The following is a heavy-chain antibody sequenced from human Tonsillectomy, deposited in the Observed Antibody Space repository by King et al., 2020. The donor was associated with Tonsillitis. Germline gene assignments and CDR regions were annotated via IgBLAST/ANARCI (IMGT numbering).Heavy chain of an antibody. D-gene: IGHD2-15*01. J-gene: IGHJ6*02. CDR2: IWYDGSNK. CDR1: GFTFSNYG. V-gene: IGHV3-33*01. CDR3: ARASVPGIDYYYYGMDV. Sequence: VQLVESGGGVVQPGRSLRLSCAASGFTFSNYGMHWVRQAPGKGLEWLAVIWYDGSNKYYVDSVKGRFTISRDNSKNTLYLQMNSPRAEDTAVYYCARASVPGIDYYYYGMDVWGQGTTVTVSS.